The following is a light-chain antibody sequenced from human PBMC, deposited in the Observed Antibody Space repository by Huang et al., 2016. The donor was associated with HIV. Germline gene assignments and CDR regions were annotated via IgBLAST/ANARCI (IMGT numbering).Light chain of an antibody. CDR2: DAS. CDR3: QQRGNPLT. J-gene: IGKJ4*01. CDR1: QSVHTY. V-gene: IGKV3-11*01. Sequence: EIVLTQSPATLSLSPGERSTLSCRASQSVHTYLAWFQQKPGQAPRLRIYDASNRATGSPARCSGSGSGTDVTLTISSLEPEDFAVYYCQQRGNPLTFGGGTKVEIK.